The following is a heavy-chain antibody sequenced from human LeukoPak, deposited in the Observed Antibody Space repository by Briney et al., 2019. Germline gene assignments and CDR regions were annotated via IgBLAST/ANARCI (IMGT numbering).Heavy chain of an antibody. J-gene: IGHJ3*02. D-gene: IGHD6-19*01. CDR2: IYYSGST. CDR1: GGSISSSRYY. V-gene: IGHV4-39*07. Sequence: PSETLSLTCTVSGGSISSSRYYWGWIRQPPGKGLEWSGSIYYSGSTYYNPSLKSRVTISVDTSKNQFSLKLSSVTAADTAVYYCASPSSGWYYRDAFDIWGQGTMVTVSS. CDR3: ASPSSGWYYRDAFDI.